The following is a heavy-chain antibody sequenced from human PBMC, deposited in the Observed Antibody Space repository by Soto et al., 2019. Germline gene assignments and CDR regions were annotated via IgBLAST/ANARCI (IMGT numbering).Heavy chain of an antibody. CDR3: ARGYDIWSAYCPYFDP. V-gene: IGHV3-7*05. CDR2: IKQDGSEK. CDR1: GFTFNSYW. J-gene: IGHJ5*02. D-gene: IGHD3-3*01. Sequence: EVQLVESGGGLVQPGGSLRLSCAASGFTFNSYWISWVRQAPGKGLEWVANIKQDGSEKYYVDSVKGRFTISRDNAKNSLYLQMNILRDEDTAVYYCARGYDIWSAYCPYFDPWGQGTLVTVSS.